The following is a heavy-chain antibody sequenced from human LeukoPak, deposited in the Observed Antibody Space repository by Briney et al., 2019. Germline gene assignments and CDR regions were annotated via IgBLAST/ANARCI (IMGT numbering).Heavy chain of an antibody. CDR1: GYSIRSGYY. Sequence: SETLSLTCAVSGYSIRSGYYWAWIRQPPGKGLEWIGSLHHTRSTYYNPSLKSRVSMSVDRSNNNFSLKLSTVTASDTAVHYCARDRESSPWELLLDYWGQGILVTVSS. V-gene: IGHV4-38-2*02. CDR3: ARDRESSPWELLLDY. D-gene: IGHD1-26*01. J-gene: IGHJ4*02. CDR2: LHHTRST.